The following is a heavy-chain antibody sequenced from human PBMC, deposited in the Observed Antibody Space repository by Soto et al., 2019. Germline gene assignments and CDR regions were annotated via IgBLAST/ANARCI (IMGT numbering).Heavy chain of an antibody. V-gene: IGHV4-4*02. CDR3: VRKENWNYRFDY. CDR1: GDSIISSHW. Sequence: SETLSLTCAVSGDSIISSHWWTWVRQPPGKELEWIGEIHHKGSTHYNPSLESRLTISINRSKKQFSLTLNSVTAADTAVYYCVRKENWNYRFDYWGRGALVTVSS. J-gene: IGHJ4*02. D-gene: IGHD1-7*01. CDR2: IHHKGST.